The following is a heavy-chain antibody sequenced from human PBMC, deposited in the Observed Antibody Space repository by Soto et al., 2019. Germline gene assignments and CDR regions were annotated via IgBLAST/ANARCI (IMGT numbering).Heavy chain of an antibody. V-gene: IGHV1-69*13. CDR3: ARYYYYGSGSYPPDNWFDP. D-gene: IGHD3-10*01. J-gene: IGHJ5*02. CDR1: GGTFSSYA. CDR2: IIPIFGTA. Sequence: ASVKVSCKASGGTFSSYAISWVRQAPGQGLEWMGGIIPIFGTANYAQKFQGRVTITADESTSTAYMELSSLRSEDTAVYYCARYYYYGSGSYPPDNWFDPWGQGTLVTVSS.